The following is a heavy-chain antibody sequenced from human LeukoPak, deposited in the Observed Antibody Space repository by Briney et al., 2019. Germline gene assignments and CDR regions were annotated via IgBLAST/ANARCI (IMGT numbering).Heavy chain of an antibody. CDR3: AKEERWEPYFDY. CDR1: GFTFDDYA. D-gene: IGHD1-26*01. CDR2: ISWNSGSI. Sequence: GRSLRLSCAASGFTFDDYAMHWVRQAPGKGLEWVSGISWNSGSIGYADSVKGRFTISRDNSKNTLYLQMNSLRAEDTAVYYCAKEERWEPYFDYWGQGTLVTVSS. V-gene: IGHV3-9*01. J-gene: IGHJ4*02.